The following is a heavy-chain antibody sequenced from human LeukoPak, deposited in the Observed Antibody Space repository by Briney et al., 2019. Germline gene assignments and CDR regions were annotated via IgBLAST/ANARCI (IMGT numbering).Heavy chain of an antibody. Sequence: SETLSLTCIVSGYSISSDYYWGWIRQPPGKGLEWIGEINHSGSTNYNPSLKSRVTISVDTSKNQFSLKLSSVTAADTAVYYCARDPYDILTGYYYYMDVWGKGTTVTVSS. D-gene: IGHD3-9*01. CDR3: ARDPYDILTGYYYYMDV. V-gene: IGHV4-38-2*02. CDR1: GYSISSDYY. CDR2: INHSGST. J-gene: IGHJ6*03.